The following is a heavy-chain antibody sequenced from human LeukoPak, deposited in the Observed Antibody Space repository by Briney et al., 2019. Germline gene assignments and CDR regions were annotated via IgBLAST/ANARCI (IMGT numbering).Heavy chain of an antibody. J-gene: IGHJ4*02. CDR1: GYTFTGYY. V-gene: IGHV1-2*02. CDR3: ARDGGGSYSVYFDY. CDR2: INPNSGGT. D-gene: IGHD1-26*01. Sequence: ASVTVSCKASGYTFTGYYMHWVRQAPGQGLEWMGWINPNSGGTNYAQKLQGRVTMTTDTSTSTAYMELRSLRSDDTAVYYCARDGGGSYSVYFDYWGQGTLVTVSS.